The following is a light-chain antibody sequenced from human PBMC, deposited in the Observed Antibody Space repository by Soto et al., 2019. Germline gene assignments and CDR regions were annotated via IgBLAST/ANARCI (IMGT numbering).Light chain of an antibody. CDR1: SSAVGRYNY. V-gene: IGLV2-14*01. J-gene: IGLJ7*01. CDR2: EIS. Sequence: QSAPTQPASVSGPPSQSITISCTGTSSAVGRYNYVSWYQQIPGTAPKPMTYEISPRSSGVSTRFSGSKSCNTGSLTISGLQAEDEADYSRCSYTSSSPSV. CDR3: CSYTSSSPSV.